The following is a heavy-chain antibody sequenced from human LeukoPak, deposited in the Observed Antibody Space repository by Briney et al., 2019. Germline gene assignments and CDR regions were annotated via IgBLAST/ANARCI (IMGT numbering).Heavy chain of an antibody. CDR3: ASRTGGIVLMVYAEYYFDY. Sequence: SETLSLTCTVSGYSISSGYYWGWIRQPPGKGLEWIGSIYHSGSTYYNPSLKSRVTISVDTSKNQSSLKLSSVTAADTAVYYCASRTGGIVLMVYAEYYFDYWGQGTLVTVSS. CDR1: GYSISSGYY. CDR2: IYHSGST. V-gene: IGHV4-38-2*02. D-gene: IGHD2-8*01. J-gene: IGHJ4*02.